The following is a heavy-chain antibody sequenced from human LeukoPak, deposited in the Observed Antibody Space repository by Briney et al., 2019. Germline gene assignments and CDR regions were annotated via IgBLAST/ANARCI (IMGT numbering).Heavy chain of an antibody. V-gene: IGHV1-18*04. Sequence: ASVTVSFTASGYTFTIYGISWVRQAPGQGLEWMGWISAYNGNTNYSQKLQGRVTITTDTSTSTASMELRSLRSDDTVVYYCASDSGMVRGKNNWFEPWGQERQVTVSS. CDR1: GYTFTIYG. J-gene: IGHJ5*02. CDR2: ISAYNGNT. D-gene: IGHD3-10*01. CDR3: ASDSGMVRGKNNWFEP.